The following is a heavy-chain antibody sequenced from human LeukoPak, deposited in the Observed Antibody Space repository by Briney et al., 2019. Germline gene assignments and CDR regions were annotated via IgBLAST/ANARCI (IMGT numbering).Heavy chain of an antibody. CDR3: ARPFTIFGVASY. CDR1: GYTFTDYY. CDR2: INPNSGGT. J-gene: IGHJ4*02. Sequence: ASVKVSCKASGYTFTDYYMHWVRQAPGQGLEWMGWINPNSGGTNYAQKFQGRVTMTRDTSISTAYMELSRLRSDDTAVYYCARPFTIFGVASYWGQGTLVTVSS. D-gene: IGHD3-3*01. V-gene: IGHV1-2*02.